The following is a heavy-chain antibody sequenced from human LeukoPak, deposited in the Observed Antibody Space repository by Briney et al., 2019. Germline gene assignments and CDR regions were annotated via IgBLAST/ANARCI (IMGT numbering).Heavy chain of an antibody. J-gene: IGHJ4*02. CDR1: GGTFSSYA. D-gene: IGHD3-9*01. Sequence: SVKVSCKASGGTFSSYAISWVRRAPGQGLEWMGGIIPIFGTANYAQKFQGRVTITADESTSTAYMELSSLRSEDTAVYYCARDSGDILTGYTPYYFDYWGQGTLVTVSS. V-gene: IGHV1-69*13. CDR3: ARDSGDILTGYTPYYFDY. CDR2: IIPIFGTA.